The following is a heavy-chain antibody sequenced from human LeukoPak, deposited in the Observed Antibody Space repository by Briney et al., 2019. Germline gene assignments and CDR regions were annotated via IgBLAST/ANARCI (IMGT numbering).Heavy chain of an antibody. CDR2: IYNSGNI. Sequence: SETLSLTCTVSGVPISSNYWSWIRQPAGKGLEWIGRIYNSGNINYNPSLKSRATMSVDASKNQFSLKLSSVTAADTAIYYCARSRPVHCSIISCYGLDPFAYWGQGTLVTVSS. CDR1: GVPISSNY. V-gene: IGHV4-4*07. J-gene: IGHJ4*02. D-gene: IGHD2-2*01. CDR3: ARSRPVHCSIISCYGLDPFAY.